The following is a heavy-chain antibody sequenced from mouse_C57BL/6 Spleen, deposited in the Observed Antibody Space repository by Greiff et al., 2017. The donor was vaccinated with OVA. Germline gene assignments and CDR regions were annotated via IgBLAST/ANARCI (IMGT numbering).Heavy chain of an antibody. J-gene: IGHJ3*01. Sequence: VQLQQPGAELVRPGSSVKLSCKASGYTFTSYWMHWVKQRPIQGLEWIGNIDPSDSETHYNQKFKDKATLTVDKSSSTAYMQLSSLTSEDSAVYYCARTDDYGTEFAYWGQGTLVTVSA. D-gene: IGHD2-4*01. CDR3: ARTDDYGTEFAY. CDR1: GYTFTSYW. CDR2: IDPSDSET. V-gene: IGHV1-52*01.